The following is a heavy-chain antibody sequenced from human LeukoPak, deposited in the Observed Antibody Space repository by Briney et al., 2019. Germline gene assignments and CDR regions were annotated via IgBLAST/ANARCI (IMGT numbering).Heavy chain of an antibody. CDR3: VRDMGYYDKV. D-gene: IGHD3-22*01. CDR1: GFTFSTSW. V-gene: IGHV3-74*01. J-gene: IGHJ4*02. Sequence: GGSLRLSCATSGFTFSTSWMHWVRQAPGKGLVWVSRINTDGNTRDYADSVKGRFTTSRDNAKNTLYLQMNSLRVEDTAVYYCVRDMGYYDKVWGQGTLVTVSS. CDR2: INTDGNTR.